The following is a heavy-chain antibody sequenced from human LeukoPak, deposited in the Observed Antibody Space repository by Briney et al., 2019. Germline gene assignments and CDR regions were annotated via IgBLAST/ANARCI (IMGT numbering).Heavy chain of an antibody. D-gene: IGHD6-13*01. J-gene: IGHJ4*02. CDR3: ARHGDSSSWGPEHPRFDY. Sequence: SETLSLTCTVSGGSISSYYWSWIRQPPGKGLEWIGYIYYSGSTNYNPSLKSRVTISVDTSKNQFSLKLSSVTAADTAVYYCARHGDSSSWGPEHPRFDYWGQGTLVTVSS. V-gene: IGHV4-59*08. CDR2: IYYSGST. CDR1: GGSISSYY.